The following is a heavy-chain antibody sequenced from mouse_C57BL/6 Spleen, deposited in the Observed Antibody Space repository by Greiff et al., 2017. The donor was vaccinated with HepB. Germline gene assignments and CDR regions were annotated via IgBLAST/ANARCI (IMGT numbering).Heavy chain of an antibody. D-gene: IGHD2-4*01. CDR3: ARAGDYDGAWFAY. CDR2: ISYDGSN. Sequence: EVQRVESGPGLVKPSQSLSLTCSVTGYSITSGYYWNWIRQFPGNKLEWMGYISYDGSNNYNPSLKNRISITRDTSKNQFFLKLNSVTTEDTATYYCARAGDYDGAWFAYWGQGTLVTVSA. V-gene: IGHV3-6*01. CDR1: GYSITSGYY. J-gene: IGHJ3*01.